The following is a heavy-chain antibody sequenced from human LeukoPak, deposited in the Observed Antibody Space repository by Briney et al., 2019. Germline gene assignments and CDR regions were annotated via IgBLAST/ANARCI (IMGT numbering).Heavy chain of an antibody. Sequence: SETLSHTSTLSGGSLTSSYWSWIPHPPGKRLEWIGYIYYSGSTNYNPSLKSRVTISVDTSKNQFSLKLSSVSAADTAVYYCARGFVKNNILTGYHSAHHFDYWGQGTLVTVSS. J-gene: IGHJ4*02. CDR3: ARGFVKNNILTGYHSAHHFDY. CDR1: GGSLTSSY. D-gene: IGHD3-9*01. CDR2: IYYSGST. V-gene: IGHV4-59*01.